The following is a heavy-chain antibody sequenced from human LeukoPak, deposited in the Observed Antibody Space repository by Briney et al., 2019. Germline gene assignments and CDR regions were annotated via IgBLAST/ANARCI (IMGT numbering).Heavy chain of an antibody. CDR1: GFTFSSYW. D-gene: IGHD6-13*01. CDR3: ARAAFGGYSSSWSPKNWFDP. Sequence: GGSLRLSCAASGFTFSSYWMHWVRQAPGKGLVWVSRINSDGSSTSYADSAKGRFTLSRDNAKNTLYLQMNSLRAEDTAVYYCARAAFGGYSSSWSPKNWFDPWGQGTLVTVSS. J-gene: IGHJ5*02. CDR2: INSDGSST. V-gene: IGHV3-74*01.